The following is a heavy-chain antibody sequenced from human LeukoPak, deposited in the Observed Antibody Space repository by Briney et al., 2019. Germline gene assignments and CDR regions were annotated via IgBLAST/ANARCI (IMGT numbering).Heavy chain of an antibody. CDR1: GGTFSSYA. CDR2: IIPILGIA. D-gene: IGHD6-13*01. CDR3: ARARIAAAGLFDY. V-gene: IGHV1-69*04. Sequence: GSSVKVSCKASGGTFSSYAISWERQAPGQGLEWMGRIIPILGIANYAQKFQGRVTITADKSTSTAYMELSSLRSEDTAVYYCARARIAAAGLFDYWGQGTLVTVSS. J-gene: IGHJ4*02.